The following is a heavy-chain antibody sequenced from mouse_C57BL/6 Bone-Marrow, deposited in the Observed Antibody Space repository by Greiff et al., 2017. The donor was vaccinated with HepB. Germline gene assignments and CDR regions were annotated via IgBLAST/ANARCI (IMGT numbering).Heavy chain of an antibody. Sequence: EVKLVESGGGLVKPGGSLKLSCAASGFTFSDYGMHWVRQAPEKGLEWVAYISSGSSTIYYAYTVKGRFTISRDNAKNTLFLQMSSLTSEDTAMYYCARTTVVTYWYFDVWGTGTTVTVSA. CDR1: GFTFSDYG. CDR2: ISSGSSTI. J-gene: IGHJ1*03. D-gene: IGHD1-1*01. V-gene: IGHV5-17*01. CDR3: ARTTVVTYWYFDV.